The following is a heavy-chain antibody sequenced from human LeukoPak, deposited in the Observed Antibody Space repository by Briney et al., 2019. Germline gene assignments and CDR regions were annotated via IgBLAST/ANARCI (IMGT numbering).Heavy chain of an antibody. Sequence: ASVKLSCKASGYTLTSYCISWVRQAPGQGLEWMGWIRAYNGNTNYAQKLQGRVTTTTDTSTRTAYMELRSLRSDDTAVYYCAREGAPGSSWYEGFGYWGQGTLVTVST. CDR3: AREGAPGSSWYEGFGY. CDR2: IRAYNGNT. V-gene: IGHV1-18*01. J-gene: IGHJ4*02. CDR1: GYTLTSYC. D-gene: IGHD6-13*01.